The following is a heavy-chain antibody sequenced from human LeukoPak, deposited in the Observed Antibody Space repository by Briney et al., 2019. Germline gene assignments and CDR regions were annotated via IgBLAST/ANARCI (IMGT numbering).Heavy chain of an antibody. D-gene: IGHD3-10*01. J-gene: IGHJ6*04. CDR3: VGVETITMVRGASGDV. Sequence: GGSLRLSCAASGFSVSSNYRTWVRQAPGKGLEWVSVIHSGGRAYYADSVKGRFTTSRDNSKNTLDLQMTSLSVEDTAVYYCVGVETITMVRGASGDVWGKGTTVTVSS. CDR2: IHSGGRA. CDR1: GFSVSSNY. V-gene: IGHV3-66*02.